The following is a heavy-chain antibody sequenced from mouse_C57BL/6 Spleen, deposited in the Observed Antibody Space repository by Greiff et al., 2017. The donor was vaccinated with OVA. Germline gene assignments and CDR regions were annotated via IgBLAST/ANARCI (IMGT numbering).Heavy chain of an antibody. D-gene: IGHD1-1*01. V-gene: IGHV1-5*01. CDR3: TRGRFTVVATDYFDY. J-gene: IGHJ2*01. Sequence: VQLQQSGPVLARPGASVKMSCKTSGYTFTSYWMHWVKQRPGQGLEWIGAIYPGNSDTSYNQKFKGKAKLTAVTSASTAYMELSSLTNEDSAVYYCTRGRFTVVATDYFDYWGQGTTLTVSS. CDR2: IYPGNSDT. CDR1: GYTFTSYW.